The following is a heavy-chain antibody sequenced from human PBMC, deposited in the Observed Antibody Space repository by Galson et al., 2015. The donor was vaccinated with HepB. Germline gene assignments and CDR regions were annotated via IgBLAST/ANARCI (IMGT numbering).Heavy chain of an antibody. J-gene: IGHJ4*02. CDR3: ATPRRYDIVTGYFGY. V-gene: IGHV1-24*01. CDR1: GYTLSVLS. Sequence: SVTVSCKVSGYTLSVLSMHWVRQAPGKGPEWMGGFDPELGETIYAQRFKGRVTMTEDTSTDTAYLEVRSLRSEDTAVYYCATPRRYDIVTGYFGYWGQRTLVTVSS. CDR2: FDPELGET. D-gene: IGHD3-9*01.